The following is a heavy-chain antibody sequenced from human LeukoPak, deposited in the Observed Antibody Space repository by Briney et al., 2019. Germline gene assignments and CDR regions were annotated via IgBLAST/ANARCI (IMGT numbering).Heavy chain of an antibody. J-gene: IGHJ4*02. D-gene: IGHD4-23*01. CDR2: VSGSGMST. V-gene: IGHV3-23*01. CDR3: VRVIGGNYGGDY. CDR1: GFTFSDYG. Sequence: GGSLRLSCAASGFTFSDYGMSWVRQAPGKGLEWVAGVSGSGMSTYYADSVKGRFTISRDNSRNTLYVQMNSLRVEDTALYYCVRVIGGNYGGDYWGQGTLVTVSS.